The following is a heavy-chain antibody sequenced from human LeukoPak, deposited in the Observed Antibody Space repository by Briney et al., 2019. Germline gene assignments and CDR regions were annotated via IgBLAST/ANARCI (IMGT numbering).Heavy chain of an antibody. Sequence: GGSLRLSCAASGLTFSGYWMSWVRQAPGKGLEWVANIKQDGSERYYVDSVKGRFTISRDNAKNSLYLQMNSLRAEDTAVYYCESGNWNDRAFDIWGQGTMVTVSS. V-gene: IGHV3-7*01. D-gene: IGHD1-20*01. CDR3: ESGNWNDRAFDI. CDR1: GLTFSGYW. J-gene: IGHJ3*02. CDR2: IKQDGSER.